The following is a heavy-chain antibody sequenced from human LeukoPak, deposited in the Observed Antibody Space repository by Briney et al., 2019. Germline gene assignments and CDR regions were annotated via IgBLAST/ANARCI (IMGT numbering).Heavy chain of an antibody. Sequence: GGSLRLSCAASGFTFSSYWMSWVRQAPGKGLEWVANIKQDGSEKYYVDSVKGRFTISRDNSKNTLYLQMNSLRAEDTAVYYCAKCQRGVPDHNWFDPWGQGTLVTVSS. CDR1: GFTFSSYW. J-gene: IGHJ5*02. V-gene: IGHV3-7*03. CDR2: IKQDGSEK. D-gene: IGHD3-10*01. CDR3: AKCQRGVPDHNWFDP.